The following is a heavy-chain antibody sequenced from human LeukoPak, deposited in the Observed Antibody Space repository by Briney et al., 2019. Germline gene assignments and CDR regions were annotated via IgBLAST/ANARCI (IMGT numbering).Heavy chain of an antibody. CDR2: IISSGSTI. V-gene: IGHV3-48*03. J-gene: IGHJ6*02. CDR1: GFTFSSYE. Sequence: GGSLRLSCAASGFTFSSYEMNSVRLARGKGLEWVSYIISSGSTIYYAESVKGRCTIYRDNAKNSLYLQINSLRAEDTAVYYCARELIVVVPAAKYGMDVWGQGTPVTVSS. D-gene: IGHD2-2*01. CDR3: ARELIVVVPAAKYGMDV.